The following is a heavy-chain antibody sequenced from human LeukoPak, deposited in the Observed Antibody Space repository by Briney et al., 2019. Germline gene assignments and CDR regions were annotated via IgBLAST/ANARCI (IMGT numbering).Heavy chain of an antibody. CDR2: IYYSGST. J-gene: IGHJ6*02. Sequence: ETLSLTCTVSGGSISSYYWSWIRQPPGKGLEWIGYIYYSGSTNYNPSLKSRVTISVDTSKNQFSLKLSSVTAADTAVYYCARVGGSNYYYYGMDVWGQGTTVTVSS. D-gene: IGHD3-10*01. V-gene: IGHV4-59*01. CDR1: GGSISSYY. CDR3: ARVGGSNYYYYGMDV.